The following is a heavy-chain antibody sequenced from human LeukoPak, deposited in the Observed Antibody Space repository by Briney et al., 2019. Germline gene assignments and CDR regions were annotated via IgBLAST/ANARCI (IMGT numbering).Heavy chain of an antibody. CDR2: ISWNSGSI. V-gene: IGHV3-9*01. Sequence: GGSLRLSCAASGFTFDDYAMHWVRQAPGKGLEWVSGISWNSGSIGYADSVKGRFTISRDNAKNSLYLQMNSLRAEDTALYYCAKLPSQEAFDIWGQGTMVTVSS. CDR3: AKLPSQEAFDI. J-gene: IGHJ3*02. CDR1: GFTFDDYA.